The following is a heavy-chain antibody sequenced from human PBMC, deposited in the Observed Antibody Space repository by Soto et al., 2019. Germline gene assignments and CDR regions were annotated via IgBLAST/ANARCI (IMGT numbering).Heavy chain of an antibody. CDR3: ARDSSSWTGYNWFDP. J-gene: IGHJ5*02. Sequence: SETLSLTCTVSGGSISSGGYYWSWIRQHPGKGLEWIGYIYYSGSTYYNPSLKSRVTISVDTSKNQFSLKLSSVTAADTAVYYCARDSSSWTGYNWFDPWGQGTLVTVS. D-gene: IGHD6-13*01. CDR1: GGSISSGGYY. CDR2: IYYSGST. V-gene: IGHV4-31*03.